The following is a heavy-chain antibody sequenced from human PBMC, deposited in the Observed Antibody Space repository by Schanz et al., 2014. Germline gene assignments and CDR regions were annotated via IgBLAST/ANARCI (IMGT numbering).Heavy chain of an antibody. CDR2: ISDSGDST. CDR3: AKGRGGTSSEGLDQYYGMDV. Sequence: QVQLVDSGGGLVKPGGSLRLSCAASGFTFSDYYMTWIRQAPGKGLEWVSDISDSGDSTHYADSVKGRFTISRDNSKNMLYLQMNSLRGEDTAVYFCAKGRGGTSSEGLDQYYGMDVWGQGTTVTVSS. CDR1: GFTFSDYY. D-gene: IGHD6-6*01. J-gene: IGHJ6*02. V-gene: IGHV3-11*06.